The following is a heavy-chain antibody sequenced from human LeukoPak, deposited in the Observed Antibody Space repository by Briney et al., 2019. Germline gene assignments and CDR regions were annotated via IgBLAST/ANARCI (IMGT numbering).Heavy chain of an antibody. CDR3: AGSIAVAGIDY. Sequence: PSETLSLTCTVFGGSISSYYWSWIRQPPGKGLEWIGYIYYSGSTNYNPSLKSRVTISVDTSKNQFSLKLSSVTAADTAVYYCAGSIAVAGIDYWGQGTLVTVSS. D-gene: IGHD6-19*01. J-gene: IGHJ4*02. CDR1: GGSISSYY. CDR2: IYYSGST. V-gene: IGHV4-59*01.